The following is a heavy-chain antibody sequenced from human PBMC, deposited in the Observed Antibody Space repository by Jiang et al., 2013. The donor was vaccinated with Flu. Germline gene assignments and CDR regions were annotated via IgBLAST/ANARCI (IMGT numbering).Heavy chain of an antibody. CDR3: ARDLLLAGSGTYLYYYAMDV. CDR1: GYPFTSHG. J-gene: IGHJ6*02. V-gene: IGHV1-18*04. D-gene: IGHD3-10*01. Sequence: GAEVKKPGASMKVSCKASGYPFTSHGVSWVRQAPGQGLEWMGWISAYNDNTHYAQKYQGRVTMTTDTSTSTAYMELRSLRSDDTAVYYCARDLLLAGSGTYLYYYAMDVWGQGTTVTVSS. CDR2: ISAYNDNT.